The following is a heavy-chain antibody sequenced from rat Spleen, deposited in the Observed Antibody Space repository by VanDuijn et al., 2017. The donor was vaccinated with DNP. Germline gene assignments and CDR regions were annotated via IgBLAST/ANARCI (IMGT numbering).Heavy chain of an antibody. CDR1: GYTFTSYY. J-gene: IGHJ2*01. D-gene: IGHD1-6*01. Sequence: QVQLQQSGAELAKPGSSVKISCKASGYTFTSYYISWVKQTTGQGLEYIGYINTGSGDTNYDEKFKGRATLTVDKSSSTAFLQLNSLTPGDSAVYYCPRPFPTSYGSFFDSWGQGVMVTVSS. CDR3: PRPFPTSYGSFFDS. CDR2: INTGSGDT. V-gene: IGHV1-43*01.